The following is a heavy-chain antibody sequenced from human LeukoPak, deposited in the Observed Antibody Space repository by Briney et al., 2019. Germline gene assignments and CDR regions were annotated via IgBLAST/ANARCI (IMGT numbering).Heavy chain of an antibody. CDR2: IYTSGTT. V-gene: IGHV4-4*07. CDR3: ARDAKYYYGSRTYFFFEY. D-gene: IGHD3-10*01. CDR1: GGSFSTYY. Sequence: PSETLSLTCTVSGGSFSTYYWSWVRQPAGKGLEWIGHIYTSGTTNYNPSLKSRVTMSIDTSKNQFSLKLSSVTAADTAIYYCARDAKYYYGSRTYFFFEYWGQGTLLTVSS. J-gene: IGHJ4*02.